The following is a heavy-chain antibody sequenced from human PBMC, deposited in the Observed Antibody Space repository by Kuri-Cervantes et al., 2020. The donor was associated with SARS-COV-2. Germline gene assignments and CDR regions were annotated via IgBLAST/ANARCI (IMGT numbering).Heavy chain of an antibody. J-gene: IGHJ4*02. V-gene: IGHV4-39*07. CDR2: IYYSGST. CDR1: GGSISSSSYY. D-gene: IGHD3-10*01. CDR3: ARGRRATYYYGSGSFGREAFDY. Sequence: SETLSLTCTVSGGSISSSSYYWGWIRQPPGKGLEWIGSIYYSGSTYYNPSLKSRVTISVDTSKNQFSLKLSSVTAADTAVYYCARGRRATYYYGSGSFGREAFDYWGQGTLVTVSS.